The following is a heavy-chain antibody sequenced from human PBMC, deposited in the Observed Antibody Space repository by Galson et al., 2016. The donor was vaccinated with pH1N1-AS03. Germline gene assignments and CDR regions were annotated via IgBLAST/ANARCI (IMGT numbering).Heavy chain of an antibody. CDR2: TFYNSKWDY. V-gene: IGHV6-1*01. CDR3: ASRRWLQNEYYFDH. J-gene: IGHJ4*01. CDR1: GDSVSSNTAA. Sequence: CAISGDSVSSNTAAWNWIRQSPSRGLEWLGRTFYNSKWDYYYAISVKSRITVNPDTSKNQFSLQLNSVTPEDTALYYCASRRWLQNEYYFDHWGHGVLVIVSA. D-gene: IGHD5-24*01.